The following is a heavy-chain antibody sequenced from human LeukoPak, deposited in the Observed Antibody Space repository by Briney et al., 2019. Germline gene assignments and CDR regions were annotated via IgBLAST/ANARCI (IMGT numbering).Heavy chain of an antibody. Sequence: GRSLRLSCAASGFTFSNYGMHWVRQAPGKGLEWVAVIWYDGSNQYYADSVKGRFTISRDNSKNTLYLQVNSLRAEDTAVYYCARDRSIRYFDYWGQGTLVTVSS. CDR2: IWYDGSNQ. CDR1: GFTFSNYG. CDR3: ARDRSIRYFDY. V-gene: IGHV3-33*01. J-gene: IGHJ4*02. D-gene: IGHD3-9*01.